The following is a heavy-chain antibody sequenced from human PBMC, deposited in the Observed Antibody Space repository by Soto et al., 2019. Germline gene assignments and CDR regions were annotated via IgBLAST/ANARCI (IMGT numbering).Heavy chain of an antibody. J-gene: IGHJ4*02. Sequence: QVQLVQSGAEVKKPGASVKVSCKASGYTFTSYGISWVRQAPGQGLEWMGWISAYNGNTNYAQKLQGRVTMTTDTATSTAYMELRSLRSDDTAVYYCARGAYRIQLWHPVSLDYWGQGTLVTVSS. D-gene: IGHD5-18*01. V-gene: IGHV1-18*01. CDR3: ARGAYRIQLWHPVSLDY. CDR1: GYTFTSYG. CDR2: ISAYNGNT.